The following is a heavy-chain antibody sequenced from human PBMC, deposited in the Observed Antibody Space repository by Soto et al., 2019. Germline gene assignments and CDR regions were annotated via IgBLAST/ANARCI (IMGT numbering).Heavy chain of an antibody. CDR1: GGSISSGDYY. D-gene: IGHD2-2*02. CDR2: IYYSGST. Sequence: QVQLQESGPGLVKPSQTLTLTCTVSGGSISSGDYYWSWIRQPPGKGLEWIGYIYYSGSTYNTPFLQSRLYISVDTSQKQFPLKLTSVTSADTGVYLCARHTPAIKYFDYWGQGTLVTVSS. CDR3: ARHTPAIKYFDY. J-gene: IGHJ4*02. V-gene: IGHV4-30-4*01.